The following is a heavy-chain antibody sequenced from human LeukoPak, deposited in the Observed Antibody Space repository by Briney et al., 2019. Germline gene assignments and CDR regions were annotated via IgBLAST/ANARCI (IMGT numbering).Heavy chain of an antibody. D-gene: IGHD4-17*01. Sequence: SETLSLTCAVSGGSISSSNWWSWVRQPPGKGLEWIGEIYHSGSTNYNPSLKSRVTISVDKSKNQFSLKLSSVTAADTAVYYCAGRPPSTVTTLGYWGQGTLVTVSS. CDR3: AGRPPSTVTTLGY. CDR2: IYHSGST. V-gene: IGHV4-4*02. J-gene: IGHJ4*02. CDR1: GGSISSSNW.